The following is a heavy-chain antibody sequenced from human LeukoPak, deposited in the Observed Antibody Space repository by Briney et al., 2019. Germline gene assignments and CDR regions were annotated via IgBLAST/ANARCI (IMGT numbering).Heavy chain of an antibody. Sequence: PGGSLRLSCAASGITFTDHYVNWIRQAPGKGLEWLSYISTSGRTIAYADSVKGRFTISRDNAKNSLYLQMNSLRADDTAVYYCARTKSEPTYGQQHGLDNWGQGTLVTVSS. D-gene: IGHD3-10*01. CDR2: ISTSGRTI. CDR1: GITFTDHY. J-gene: IGHJ4*02. CDR3: ARTKSEPTYGQQHGLDN. V-gene: IGHV3-11*01.